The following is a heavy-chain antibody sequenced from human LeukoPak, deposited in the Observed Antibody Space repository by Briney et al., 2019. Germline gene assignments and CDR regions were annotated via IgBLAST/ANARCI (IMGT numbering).Heavy chain of an antibody. CDR3: ARLWSYYDNSGFFEDY. CDR1: GYIFTNYY. CDR2: INPVGGVT. D-gene: IGHD3-22*01. Sequence: ASVKISCKASGYIFTNYYLYWVRQAPGQGLEWMGVINPVGGVTTYAQRFQGRVTMTRDTSTSTFDVELSSPKSEDTAVYYCARLWSYYDNSGFFEDYWGQGTLVTVSS. V-gene: IGHV1-46*01. J-gene: IGHJ4*02.